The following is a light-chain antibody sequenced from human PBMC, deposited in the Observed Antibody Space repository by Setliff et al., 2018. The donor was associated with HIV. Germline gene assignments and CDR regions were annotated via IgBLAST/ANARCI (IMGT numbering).Light chain of an antibody. V-gene: IGLV2-14*01. CDR1: SSDVGGYKF. CDR3: GSYTSTTSYV. CDR2: EVS. Sequence: QSVLAQPASGSGSPGQSITISCTGTSSDVGGYKFVSWYQQHPGKAPKLMIYEVSNRPSGVSDRFSGSKSGSTASLTISGLQAEDEADYYCGSYTSTTSYVFG. J-gene: IGLJ1*01.